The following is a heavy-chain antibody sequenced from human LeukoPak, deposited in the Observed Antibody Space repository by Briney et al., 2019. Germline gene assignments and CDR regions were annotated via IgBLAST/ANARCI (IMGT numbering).Heavy chain of an antibody. J-gene: IGHJ4*02. CDR1: GGTFSSNG. Sequence: SVKVSCKASGGTFSSNGISWVRQAPGQGLEWMGGIIPIFGTANYAQKFQGRVTITADESTRTAYMELSSLRSEDTAVYYCARATRTRIAVAGEFFDYWGQGTLVTVSS. V-gene: IGHV1-69*13. CDR2: IIPIFGTA. D-gene: IGHD6-19*01. CDR3: ARATRTRIAVAGEFFDY.